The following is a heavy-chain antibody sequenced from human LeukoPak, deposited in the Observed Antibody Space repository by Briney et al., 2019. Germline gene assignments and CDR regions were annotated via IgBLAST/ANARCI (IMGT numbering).Heavy chain of an antibody. CDR3: AREGGFYRPLDY. D-gene: IGHD3-3*01. Sequence: SETLSLTCGVSGGSVTSTNWWPWVRQPPGKGLEWIGEVHLDGRTNYNPSLKSRLTMSVDLSENHISLKLTSVTAADTAVYYCAREGGFYRPLDYSGQGTLVTVSS. V-gene: IGHV4-4*02. CDR2: VHLDGRT. CDR1: GGSVTSTNW. J-gene: IGHJ4*02.